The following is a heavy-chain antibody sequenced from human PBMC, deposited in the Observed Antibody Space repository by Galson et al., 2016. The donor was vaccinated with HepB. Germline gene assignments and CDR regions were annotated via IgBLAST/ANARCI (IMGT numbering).Heavy chain of an antibody. CDR2: ISGTGGST. J-gene: IGHJ4*02. CDR3: AKASMDRETAATFDY. V-gene: IGHV3-23*01. D-gene: IGHD2-15*01. Sequence: SLRLSCAVSGFTFSSYVMTWVRQAPGKGLEWVSGISGTGGSTYYADSVKGRFTISRDNSKNTLFLQMNSLRAEDTAGYYCAKASMDRETAATFDYWGQGTLVTVSS. CDR1: GFTFSSYV.